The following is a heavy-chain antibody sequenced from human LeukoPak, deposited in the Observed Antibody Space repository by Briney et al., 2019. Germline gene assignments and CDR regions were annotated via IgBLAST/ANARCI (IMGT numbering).Heavy chain of an antibody. CDR1: GFTFSDYY. CDR3: AREGSRLTGVHY. J-gene: IGHJ4*02. CDR2: ISSSGSAR. V-gene: IGHV3-11*01. Sequence: PGGSLRLSCVASGFTFSDYYINWISQAPGKGLEWVSYISSSGSARYYTDSVKERFTISRHNAKHSLYRQMNSLRAEDTAVYYCAREGSRLTGVHYWGQGTLVTVSS. D-gene: IGHD3-9*01.